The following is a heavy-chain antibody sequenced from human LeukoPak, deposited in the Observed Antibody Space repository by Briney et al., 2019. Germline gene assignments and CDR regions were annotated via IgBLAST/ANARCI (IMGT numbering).Heavy chain of an antibody. CDR1: GFSLSTSGVG. CDR3: AHRRPGKINAWDNSYFDN. CDR2: IYWDNDK. Sequence: SGPTLVKPTQTLTLTCTFSGFSLSTSGVGVGWIRQPPGKALEWLAVIYWDNDKRYSPSLKSRLTIAKDTSNNNAVLIMTNMDPADTATYYCAHRRPGKINAWDNSYFDNWAPGTLVTVSS. D-gene: IGHD1/OR15-1a*01. V-gene: IGHV2-5*02. J-gene: IGHJ4*02.